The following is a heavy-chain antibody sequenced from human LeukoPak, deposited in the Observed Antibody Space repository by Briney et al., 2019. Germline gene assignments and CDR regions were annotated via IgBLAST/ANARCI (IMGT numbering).Heavy chain of an antibody. CDR3: ARVLHKRNYDSSDYYGY. Sequence: GGSLRLSCAASGFTFSSYSMNWVRQAPGKGLEWVSYISSGSSTIYYADSVKGRFTISRDNAKNSLYLQMNSLRAEDTAVYYCARVLHKRNYDSSDYYGYWGQGTLVTVSS. D-gene: IGHD3-22*01. J-gene: IGHJ4*02. CDR1: GFTFSSYS. V-gene: IGHV3-48*01. CDR2: ISSGSSTI.